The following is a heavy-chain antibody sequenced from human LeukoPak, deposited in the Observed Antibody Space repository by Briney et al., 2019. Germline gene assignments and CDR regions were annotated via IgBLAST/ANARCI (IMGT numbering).Heavy chain of an antibody. Sequence: GGSLRLSCTASGFTFRRCAMIWVRQVPGKGLEWVSSISAYGSDEYYADSVKGRFTVSRDTSRNTLYLQMNSLRAEDTAIYYCAKTYCSTTRCLSWGRYYWGQGTLVIVSS. CDR3: AKTYCSTTRCLSWGRYY. CDR2: ISAYGSDE. V-gene: IGHV3-23*01. J-gene: IGHJ4*02. D-gene: IGHD2-2*01. CDR1: GFTFRRCA.